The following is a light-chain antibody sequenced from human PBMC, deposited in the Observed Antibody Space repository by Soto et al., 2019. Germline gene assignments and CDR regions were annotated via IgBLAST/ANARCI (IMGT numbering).Light chain of an antibody. J-gene: IGLJ2*01. Sequence: QSALTQPASVSGSLGQSITISCTGTSSDIGGHNYVSWYQLHPGKAPKVLIFGVIKRPSGVSTRFSGSKSGNMASLTISGLRPEDEGDYYCSSFTSTSTVILGGGTKLTVL. CDR2: GVI. CDR1: SSDIGGHNY. V-gene: IGLV2-14*01. CDR3: SSFTSTSTVI.